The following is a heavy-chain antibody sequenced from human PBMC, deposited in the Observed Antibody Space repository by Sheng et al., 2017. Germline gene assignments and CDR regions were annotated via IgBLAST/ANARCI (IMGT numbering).Heavy chain of an antibody. CDR1: GYSIGIGYN. CDR3: ARVAVVTPFDY. CDR2: VSHSGRS. D-gene: IGHD3-22*01. Sequence: QVQLQESGPGLVKPSETLSLICNVSGYSIGIGYNWGWIRQPPGRGLEWIGSVSHSGRSYYNPSLKSRITVSVDTSQNQFSLRLTSVTAADTATYFCARVAVVTPFDYWGQGILVVVSP. V-gene: IGHV4-38-2*02. J-gene: IGHJ4*02.